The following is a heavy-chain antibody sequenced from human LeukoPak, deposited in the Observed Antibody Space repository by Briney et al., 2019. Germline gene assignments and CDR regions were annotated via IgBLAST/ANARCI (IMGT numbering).Heavy chain of an antibody. J-gene: IGHJ4*02. V-gene: IGHV3-30-3*01. D-gene: IGHD3-22*01. Sequence: GGSLRLSCAASGFTFSSYAMHWVRQAPGKGLEWVAVISYDGSNKYYADSVKGRFTISRDNSKNTLYLQMNSLRAEDTAVYYCARDHFEGYYDSSGYYSTIYFDYWGQGTLVTVSS. CDR3: ARDHFEGYYDSSGYYSTIYFDY. CDR2: ISYDGSNK. CDR1: GFTFSSYA.